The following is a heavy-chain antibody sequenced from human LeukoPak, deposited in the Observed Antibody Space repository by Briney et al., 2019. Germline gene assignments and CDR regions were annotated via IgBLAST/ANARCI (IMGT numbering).Heavy chain of an antibody. CDR1: GFTFSSYW. J-gene: IGHJ4*02. CDR3: ANGNGQRFLEWLHETYFDY. CDR2: IKQDGSEK. Sequence: PGGSLRLSCAASGFTFSSYWMSWVRRAPGKGLEWVANIKQDGSEKYYVDSVKGRFTISRDNAKNSLYLQMNSLRAEDTAVYYCANGNGQRFLEWLHETYFDYWGQGTLVTVSS. D-gene: IGHD3-3*01. V-gene: IGHV3-7*05.